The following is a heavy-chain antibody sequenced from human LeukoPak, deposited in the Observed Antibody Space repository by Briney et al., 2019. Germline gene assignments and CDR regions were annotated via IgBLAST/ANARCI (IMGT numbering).Heavy chain of an antibody. Sequence: PGRSPRLSCAASGFTFHDYAMHWVRQGPGKGLEWVSGITWNSGIIGYADSVKGRFTISRDNAKNSLYLQMNSLRAEDTALYYCAKDYSVAGDYFDYWGQGTLVTVSS. CDR2: ITWNSGII. CDR1: GFTFHDYA. V-gene: IGHV3-9*01. CDR3: AKDYSVAGDYFDY. J-gene: IGHJ4*02. D-gene: IGHD6-19*01.